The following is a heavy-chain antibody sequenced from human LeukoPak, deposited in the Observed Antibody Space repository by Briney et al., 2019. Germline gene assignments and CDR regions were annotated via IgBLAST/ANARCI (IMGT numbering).Heavy chain of an antibody. D-gene: IGHD5-12*01. CDR3: ARVGLDRRGYSGYESFDY. CDR1: GFTFSTYY. Sequence: GGSLRLSCAASGFTFSTYYMNWVRQAPGKGLEWVSSISTSSSYIYYADSVKGRFTISRDNAKNSLYLQINSLRAEDTAVYYCARVGLDRRGYSGYESFDYWGQGTLVTVSS. CDR2: ISTSSSYI. J-gene: IGHJ4*02. V-gene: IGHV3-21*01.